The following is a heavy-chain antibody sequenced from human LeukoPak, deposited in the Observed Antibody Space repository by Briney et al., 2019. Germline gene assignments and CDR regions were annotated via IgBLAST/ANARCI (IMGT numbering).Heavy chain of an antibody. CDR3: AGVRGYSYGSLPDY. J-gene: IGHJ4*02. CDR2: ISYDGSNK. CDR1: GGSISSSS. V-gene: IGHV3-30*03. Sequence: LSLTCTVSGGSISSSSYYWGWIRQAPGKGLEWVAVISYDGSNKYYADSVKGRFTISRDNSKNTLYLQMNSLRAEDTAVYYCAGVRGYSYGSLPDYWGQGTLVTVSS. D-gene: IGHD5-18*01.